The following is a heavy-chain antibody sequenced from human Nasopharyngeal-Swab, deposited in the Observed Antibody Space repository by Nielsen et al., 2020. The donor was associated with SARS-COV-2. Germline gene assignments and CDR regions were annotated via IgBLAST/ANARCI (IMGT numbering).Heavy chain of an antibody. J-gene: IGHJ5*02. CDR1: GFTFSSYA. D-gene: IGHD6-19*01. CDR3: AKDGGIAVAGWFDP. Sequence: GESLKISCAASGFTFSSYAMSWVRQAPGRGLEWVSAISGSGGSTYYADSVKGRFTISRDKSKNTLDLQMNSLRAEDTAVYYCAKDGGIAVAGWFDPWGQGTLVTVSS. CDR2: ISGSGGST. V-gene: IGHV3-23*01.